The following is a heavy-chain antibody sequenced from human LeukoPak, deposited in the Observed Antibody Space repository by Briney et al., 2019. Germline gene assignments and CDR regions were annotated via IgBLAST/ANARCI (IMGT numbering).Heavy chain of an antibody. CDR2: INRDGSSR. V-gene: IGHV3-74*01. CDR3: PRAPRDYDILSVSYYYYRMDV. CDR1: GFTFSSYW. D-gene: IGHD3-9*01. Sequence: GGSLRLSCAASGFTFSSYWMNWVRQAPGKGLEWVSRINRDGSSRNYADSVKGRFTISRDNAKNTLYLQMNSLRAEDTAVYYCPRAPRDYDILSVSYYYYRMDVWGKGTTVTVSS. J-gene: IGHJ6*04.